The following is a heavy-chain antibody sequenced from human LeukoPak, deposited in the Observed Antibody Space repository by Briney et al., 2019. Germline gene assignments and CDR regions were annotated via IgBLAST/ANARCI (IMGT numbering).Heavy chain of an antibody. J-gene: IGHJ4*02. CDR3: ARLTSYGDHVY. D-gene: IGHD4-17*01. CDR1: GYSISSGYY. Sequence: SETLSLTCTVSGYSISSGYYWGWIRQPPGKGLEWIGSISHSGSTYYNPSLKSRVSISVDTSKNQFSLKLSSVTAADTAVYYCARLTSYGDHVYWGQGTLVTVSS. V-gene: IGHV4-38-2*02. CDR2: ISHSGST.